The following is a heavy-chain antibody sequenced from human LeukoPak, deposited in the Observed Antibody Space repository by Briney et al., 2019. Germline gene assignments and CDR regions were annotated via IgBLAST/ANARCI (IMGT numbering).Heavy chain of an antibody. CDR3: ATDYGGNSGPD. D-gene: IGHD4-23*01. V-gene: IGHV3-30*03. Sequence: GGSLRLSCAASGFTFISYGMHWVRQAPGKGLEGVAVISHDGSNKYYADSVKGRFTISRDNSKNTLYLQMNSLRAEDTAMYYCATDYGGNSGPDWGQGTLVTVSS. CDR2: ISHDGSNK. J-gene: IGHJ4*02. CDR1: GFTFISYG.